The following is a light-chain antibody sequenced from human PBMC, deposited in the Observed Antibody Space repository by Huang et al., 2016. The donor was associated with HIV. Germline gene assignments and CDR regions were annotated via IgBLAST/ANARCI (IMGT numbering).Light chain of an antibody. Sequence: DIQMTQSHSSLSAFVGDSVTITCRASQCISNSLAWYQQRPGKAPKLLLFSATRLENGVPPRFSGSVSGTDFTLTISSLQPDDFATYYCQQYQRTPPTFGPGTKVEVK. CDR3: QQYQRTPPT. V-gene: IGKV1-NL1*01. CDR1: QCISNS. CDR2: SAT. J-gene: IGKJ1*01.